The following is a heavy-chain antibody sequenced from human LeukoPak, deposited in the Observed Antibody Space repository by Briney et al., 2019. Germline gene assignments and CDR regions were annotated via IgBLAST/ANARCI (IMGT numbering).Heavy chain of an antibody. V-gene: IGHV3-74*01. CDR3: ARDFWSGYYEGGLDP. CDR2: INSDGGTT. CDR1: GFTFGDYA. D-gene: IGHD3-3*01. J-gene: IGHJ5*02. Sequence: PGGSLRLSCTASGFTFGDYAMSWVRQAPGKGLVWVSRINSDGGTTSYADSVKGRFTISRDNAKNTLYLQMNSLRAEDTAVYYCARDFWSGYYEGGLDPWGQGTLVTVSS.